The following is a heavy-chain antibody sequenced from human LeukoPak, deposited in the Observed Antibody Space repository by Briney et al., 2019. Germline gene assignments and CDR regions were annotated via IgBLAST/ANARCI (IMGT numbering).Heavy chain of an antibody. V-gene: IGHV1-69-2*01. J-gene: IGHJ4*02. D-gene: IGHD3-22*01. Sequence: ASVKVSCKLSGYTFTDYYMHWVQQAPGKGLEWMGLVDPEDGETIYAEKFQGRVTITADTSTDTAYMELSSLRSEDTAVYYCAIEYYYDSSGYYQYWGQGTLVTVSS. CDR3: AIEYYYDSSGYYQY. CDR2: VDPEDGET. CDR1: GYTFTDYY.